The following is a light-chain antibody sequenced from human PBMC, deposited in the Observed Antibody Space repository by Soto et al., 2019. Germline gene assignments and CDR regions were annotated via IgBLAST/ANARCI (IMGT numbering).Light chain of an antibody. J-gene: IGKJ4*01. CDR2: GAS. CDR1: QSVDSN. V-gene: IGKV3D-15*01. CDR3: QQYNDWPLT. Sequence: EIVMTQSPATLSVSPGDGATLSCRASQSVDSNFAWYQQKPGQTPRLLIYGASTRPTGIPARFSGSGSGTEFTLTISSLQSEDSAVYYCQQYNDWPLTFGGGTKVEIK.